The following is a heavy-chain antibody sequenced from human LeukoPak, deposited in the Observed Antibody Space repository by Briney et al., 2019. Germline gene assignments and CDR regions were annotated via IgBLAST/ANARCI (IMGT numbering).Heavy chain of an antibody. V-gene: IGHV4-59*12. CDR2: IYYSGST. D-gene: IGHD2-21*01. CDR1: GGSISSYY. CDR3: ARVHSHRVGGGAGRYMDV. J-gene: IGHJ6*03. Sequence: SETLSLTCTVSGGSISSYYWSWIRQPPGKGLEWIGYIYYSGSTNYNPSLKSRVTIPVDTSKNQFSLKLCSVSVADTAVYYCARVHSHRVGGGAGRYMDVWGRGTTVTVSS.